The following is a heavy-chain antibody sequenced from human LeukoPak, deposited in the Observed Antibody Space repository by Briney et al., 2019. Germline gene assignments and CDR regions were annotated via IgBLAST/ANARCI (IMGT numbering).Heavy chain of an antibody. CDR1: GFTFSSYA. CDR3: AKVTLVFYGAINY. J-gene: IGHJ4*02. V-gene: IGHV3-23*01. CDR2: ISGSGGST. Sequence: GGSLRLSCAASGFTFSSYAMSWVRQAPGKGLEWVSAISGSGGSTYYADSVKGRFTISRDNSKNSLYLQMNSLRAEDTAVYYCAKVTLVFYGAINYWGQGTLVTVSS. D-gene: IGHD4-17*01.